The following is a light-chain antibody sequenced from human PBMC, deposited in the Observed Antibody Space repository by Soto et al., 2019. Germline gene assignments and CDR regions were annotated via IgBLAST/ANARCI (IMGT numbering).Light chain of an antibody. J-gene: IGKJ3*01. CDR3: QQYNTYSFT. CDR1: QNINDW. CDR2: KAS. Sequence: DIQMTQSPSTLSASVGDRVTITCRASQNINDWLAWYQQKPGKAPRLLIYKASTLESGVPSRSSGSGFGTEFTLTISSLQPDDFATYYCQQYNTYSFTFGPGAKVDIK. V-gene: IGKV1-5*03.